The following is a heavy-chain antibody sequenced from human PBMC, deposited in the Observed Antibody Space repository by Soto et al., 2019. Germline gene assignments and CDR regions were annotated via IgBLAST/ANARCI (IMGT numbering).Heavy chain of an antibody. CDR2: IKPDGSEK. V-gene: IGHV3-7*01. CDR3: ARDNGWNYLVY. Sequence: GGSLRLSCAASGFTFSNYWMTWVRQAPGKGLEWVAHIKPDGSEKYYVDSVRGRFTIARDNARNSLNLLMNSLRAEDTAIYYCARDNGWNYLVYWGQGTLVTVSS. D-gene: IGHD6-19*01. J-gene: IGHJ4*02. CDR1: GFTFSNYW.